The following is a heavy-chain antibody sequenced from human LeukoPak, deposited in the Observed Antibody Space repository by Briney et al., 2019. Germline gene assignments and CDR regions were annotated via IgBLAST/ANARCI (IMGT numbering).Heavy chain of an antibody. J-gene: IGHJ4*02. CDR1: GFIFSSHW. CDR2: IKQGGSEK. CDR3: ARGPNYGNRMYFLDS. D-gene: IGHD4-11*01. Sequence: PGGSLRLSCAASGFIFSSHWMTWVRQTPGKGLEWVASIKQGGSEKYYADSVKGRFTVSRDNAKNSLYLQMNSLSADDTAVYYCARGPNYGNRMYFLDSWGQGTKVTVSS. V-gene: IGHV3-7*01.